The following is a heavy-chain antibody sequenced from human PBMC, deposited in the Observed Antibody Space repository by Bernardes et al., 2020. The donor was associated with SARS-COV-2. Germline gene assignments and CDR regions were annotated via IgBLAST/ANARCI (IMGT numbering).Heavy chain of an antibody. D-gene: IGHD3-3*01. J-gene: IGHJ4*02. CDR3: AKDISLGQTSEGY. V-gene: IGHV3-30*18. CDR1: GFTFSSYG. CDR2: ISYDGSNT. Sequence: GGSLRLSCVGSGFTFSSYGMHWVRQAPGKGLEWVAVISYDGSNTYYADSVKGRFTISRDNSKNTLFLQMNSLRAEDTAVYYCAKDISLGQTSEGYWGQGTLVTVSS.